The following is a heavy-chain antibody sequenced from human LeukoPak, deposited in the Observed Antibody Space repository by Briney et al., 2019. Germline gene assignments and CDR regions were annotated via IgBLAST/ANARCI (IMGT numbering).Heavy chain of an antibody. J-gene: IGHJ5*02. CDR2: LNPNSGNT. V-gene: IGHV1-8*01. Sequence: ASVKISYKASGYPFPSYDITWVRQATGQGLEWMGWLNPNSGNTGYAQKFQGRVTMTRNTSISTAYMELSSLRSEDTAVYYCARVSVRDFWSGYKNWFDPWGQGTLVTVSS. D-gene: IGHD3-3*01. CDR3: ARVSVRDFWSGYKNWFDP. CDR1: GYPFPSYD.